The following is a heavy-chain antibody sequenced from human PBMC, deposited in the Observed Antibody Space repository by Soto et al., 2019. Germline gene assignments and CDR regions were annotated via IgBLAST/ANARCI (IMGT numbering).Heavy chain of an antibody. V-gene: IGHV3-33*01. Sequence: QVQLVESGGGVVQPGRSLRLSCAASGFTFSSYGMHWVRQAPGKGLEWVAVIWYDGSNKYYADSVKGRFTISRDNSKNTLYLQMNSLRAEDTAVYYCAREGPSSGSWYVWYFDYWGQGTLVTVSS. CDR1: GFTFSSYG. D-gene: IGHD6-13*01. J-gene: IGHJ4*02. CDR2: IWYDGSNK. CDR3: AREGPSSGSWYVWYFDY.